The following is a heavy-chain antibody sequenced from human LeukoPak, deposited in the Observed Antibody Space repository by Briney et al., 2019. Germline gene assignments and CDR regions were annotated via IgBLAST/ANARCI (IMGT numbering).Heavy chain of an antibody. V-gene: IGHV1-2*02. J-gene: IGHJ5*02. CDR2: INPNSGGT. D-gene: IGHD3-10*01. Sequence: ASVKVSCKASGYTFTGYYMHWVRQAPGQGLEWMGWINPNSGGTNYAQKFQGRVTMTRDTSISTAYMELSRLRSDDTAVYYCARAYYGSGSYYNYDWFDPWGQGTLVTVSS. CDR3: ARAYYGSGSYYNYDWFDP. CDR1: GYTFTGYY.